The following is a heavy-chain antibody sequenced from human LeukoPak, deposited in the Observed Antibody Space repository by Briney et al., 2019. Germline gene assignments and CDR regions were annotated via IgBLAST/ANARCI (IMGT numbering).Heavy chain of an antibody. CDR3: ATRTEGPLGTFDY. J-gene: IGHJ4*02. CDR2: ISSSGSTI. CDR1: GFSFITYG. D-gene: IGHD7-27*01. Sequence: PGGSLRLSCAASGFSFITYGIRWVRQAPGKGLEWVSYISSSGSTIYYADSVKGRFTISRDNAKNSLYLQMNSLRAEDTAVYYCATRTEGPLGTFDYWGQGTLVTVSS. V-gene: IGHV3-48*04.